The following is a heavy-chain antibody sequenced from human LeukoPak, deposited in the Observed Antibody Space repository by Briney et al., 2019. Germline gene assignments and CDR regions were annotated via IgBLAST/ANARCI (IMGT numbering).Heavy chain of an antibody. D-gene: IGHD3-3*01. CDR3: ARGNDFWSGYSHSPFDY. CDR2: ISSSSGTI. J-gene: IGHJ4*02. V-gene: IGHV3-48*04. CDR1: GFTFSSYS. Sequence: GGSLRLSCAASGFTFSSYSMNWVRQAPGKGLEWVSYISSSSGTIYYADSVKGRFTISRDNAKNSLYLQMNSLRAEDTAVYYCARGNDFWSGYSHSPFDYWGQGTLVTVSS.